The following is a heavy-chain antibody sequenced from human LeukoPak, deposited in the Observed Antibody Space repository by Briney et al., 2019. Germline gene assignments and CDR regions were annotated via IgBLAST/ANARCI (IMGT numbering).Heavy chain of an antibody. J-gene: IGHJ3*02. CDR3: ARYDSSGLDAFDI. D-gene: IGHD3-22*01. V-gene: IGHV4-34*01. CDR1: GGSFSGYY. CDR2: INHSGST. Sequence: SETLSLTCAVYGGSFSGYYWSWIRQPPGKGLEWIGEINHSGSTNYNPSLKSRVTISVDTSKNQFSLKLSSVTAADTAVYYCARYDSSGLDAFDIWGQGTMVTVSS.